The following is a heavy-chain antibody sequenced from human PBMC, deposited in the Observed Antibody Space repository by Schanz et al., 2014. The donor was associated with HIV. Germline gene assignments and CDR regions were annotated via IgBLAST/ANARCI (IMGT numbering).Heavy chain of an antibody. CDR2: IHGGGGMP. CDR3: AKDSRLEWLNPYNYYGMDV. J-gene: IGHJ6*02. D-gene: IGHD3-3*01. CDR1: GFTFSTSA. Sequence: EGKWVGSGGGVVQPGGSLRLSCAASGFTFSTSALLSVLPPPFPFLEWVASIHGGGGMPFYADFVKGRFTVSRDNSKTTLYLQMDSLRAEDTAVYFCAKDSRLEWLNPYNYYGMDVWGQGTTVTVS. V-gene: IGHV3-23*04.